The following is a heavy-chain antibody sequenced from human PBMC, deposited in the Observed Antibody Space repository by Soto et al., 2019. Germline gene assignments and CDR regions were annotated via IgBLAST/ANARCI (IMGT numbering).Heavy chain of an antibody. J-gene: IGHJ5*02. V-gene: IGHV5-51*01. Sequence: GESLKISCQGSGYSFTSYWIGWVRQMPGKGLEWMGIIYPGDSDTRYSPSFQGQVTISADKSISTAYLQWSSLKASDTAMYYCARSPIPFSSGPYYWFDPWGQGTLVTVSS. CDR1: GYSFTSYW. CDR3: ARSPIPFSSGPYYWFDP. D-gene: IGHD6-19*01. CDR2: IYPGDSDT.